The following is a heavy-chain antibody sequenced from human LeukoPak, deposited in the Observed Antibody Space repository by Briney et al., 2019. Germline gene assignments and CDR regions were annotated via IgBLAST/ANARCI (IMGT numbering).Heavy chain of an antibody. J-gene: IGHJ4*02. D-gene: IGHD6-6*01. CDR2: INHSGST. Sequence: SETLSLTCTVSGGSISSSSYYWSWIRQPPGKGLEWIGEINHSGSTNYNPSLKSRVTISVDTSKNQFSLKLSSVTAADTAVYYCARALSVAARRWMGLSFDYWGQGTLVTVSS. CDR1: GGSISSSSYY. CDR3: ARALSVAARRWMGLSFDY. V-gene: IGHV4-39*07.